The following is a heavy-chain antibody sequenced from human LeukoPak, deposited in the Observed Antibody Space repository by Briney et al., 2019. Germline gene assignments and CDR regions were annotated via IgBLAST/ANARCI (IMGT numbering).Heavy chain of an antibody. CDR3: AKSGTPVAGLHYFDY. J-gene: IGHJ4*02. V-gene: IGHV3-23*01. Sequence: QAGGSLRLSCAASGFTFSSYAMSWVRQAPGKGLEWVSIIGGSGGSTYYADSVKGRFTVSRDNSKNTLYLQMNSLRAEDTAIYYCAKSGTPVAGLHYFDYWGQGTLVTVSS. D-gene: IGHD6-19*01. CDR1: GFTFSSYA. CDR2: IGGSGGST.